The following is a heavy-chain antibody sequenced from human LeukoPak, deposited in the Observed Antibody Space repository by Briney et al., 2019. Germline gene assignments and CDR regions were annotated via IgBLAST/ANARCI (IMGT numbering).Heavy chain of an antibody. D-gene: IGHD5-12*01. CDR2: ISYDRSNK. J-gene: IGHJ3*02. V-gene: IGHV3-30*03. CDR3: ARGSSGYVDAFDI. CDR1: GFTFSSYG. Sequence: PGGSLRLSCAASGFTFSSYGMHWVRQAPGKGLEWVTFISYDRSNKYYADSVKGRFTISRDNSKKTLYLQMNSLRADDTAVYYCARGSSGYVDAFDIWGQGTMVTV.